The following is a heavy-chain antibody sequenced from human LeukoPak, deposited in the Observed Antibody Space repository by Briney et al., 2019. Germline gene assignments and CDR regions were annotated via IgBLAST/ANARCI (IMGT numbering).Heavy chain of an antibody. D-gene: IGHD6-19*01. CDR2: IYPGDSDT. CDR3: AGRGSGLPHYYYGMDV. CDR1: GYSFTSYW. J-gene: IGHJ6*02. V-gene: IGHV5-51*01. Sequence: GESLKISCKGSGYSFTSYWIGWVRHMPGKGLEWMGIIYPGDSDTRYSPSFQGQVTISADKSISTAYLQWSSLKASDTAMYYCAGRGSGLPHYYYGMDVWGQGTTVTVSS.